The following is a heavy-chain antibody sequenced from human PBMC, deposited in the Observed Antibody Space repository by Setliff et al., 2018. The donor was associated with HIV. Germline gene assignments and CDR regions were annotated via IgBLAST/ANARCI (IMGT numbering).Heavy chain of an antibody. CDR2: IYSSGST. CDR3: SSGWYYFDY. J-gene: IGHJ4*02. Sequence: PSETLSLTCTVSGGSISSYYWSWIRQPPGKGLEWLGHIYSSGSTNYNPSLKSRVTISVDTSKNQFSLKLSSVTAADTAVYYCSSGWYYFDYWGQGTLVTVSS. D-gene: IGHD6-19*01. V-gene: IGHV4-59*01. CDR1: GGSISSYY.